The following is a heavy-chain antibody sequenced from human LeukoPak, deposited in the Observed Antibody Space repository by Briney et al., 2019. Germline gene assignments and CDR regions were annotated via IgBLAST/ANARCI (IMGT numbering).Heavy chain of an antibody. D-gene: IGHD6-19*01. V-gene: IGHV1-2*02. CDR1: GYTFTGYY. J-gene: IGHJ3*02. Sequence: ASVKVSCKASGYTFTGYYMHWVRQAPGQGLEWMGWINPNSGGTNYAQKFQGRVAMTRDTSIGTAYMELSRLRSDDTAVYYCARHSSGWYEDAFDIWGQGTMVTVSS. CDR2: INPNSGGT. CDR3: ARHSSGWYEDAFDI.